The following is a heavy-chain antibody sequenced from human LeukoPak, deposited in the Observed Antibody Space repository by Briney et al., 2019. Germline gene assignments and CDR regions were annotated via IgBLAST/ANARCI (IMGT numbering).Heavy chain of an antibody. J-gene: IGHJ5*01. CDR2: IYTSGST. D-gene: IGHD3-22*01. V-gene: IGHV4-4*07. CDR3: ARDLGDYHDSSGYCNWFDS. CDR1: GGSISSYY. Sequence: SETLSLTCTVSGGSISSYYWSWIRQPAGKGLEWIGRIYTSGSTNYNPSLKSRVTMSVDTSKNQFSLKLSSVTAADTAVYYCARDLGDYHDSSGYCNWFDSWGQGTLVTVSS.